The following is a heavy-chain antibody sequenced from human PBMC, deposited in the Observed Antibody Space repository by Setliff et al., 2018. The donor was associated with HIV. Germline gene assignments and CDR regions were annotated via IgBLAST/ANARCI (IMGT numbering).Heavy chain of an antibody. CDR3: ATRPRIAARPFDY. V-gene: IGHV4-31*03. CDR2: IFHSGDT. Sequence: PSETLSLTCSVSGVSVGSGDYCWHWIRQHPEKALEWIGYIFHSGDTYYNPSLKSRISMSVDTSKNQFSLELTSLTAADTAVYYCATRPRIAARPFDYWGQGMLVTVSS. J-gene: IGHJ4*02. D-gene: IGHD6-6*01. CDR1: GVSVGSGDYC.